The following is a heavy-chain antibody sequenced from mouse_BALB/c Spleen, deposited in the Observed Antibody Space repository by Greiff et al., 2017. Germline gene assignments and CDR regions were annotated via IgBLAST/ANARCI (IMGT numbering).Heavy chain of an antibody. CDR1: GYSITSGYY. Sequence: ESGPGLVKPSQSLSLTCSVTGYSITSGYYWNWIRQFPGNKLEWMGYISYDGSNNYNPSLKNRISITRDTSKNQFFLKLNSVTTEDTATYYCARGGLRRRDYAMDYWGQGTSVTVSS. CDR3: ARGGLRRRDYAMDY. CDR2: ISYDGSN. J-gene: IGHJ4*01. D-gene: IGHD2-4*01. V-gene: IGHV3-6*02.